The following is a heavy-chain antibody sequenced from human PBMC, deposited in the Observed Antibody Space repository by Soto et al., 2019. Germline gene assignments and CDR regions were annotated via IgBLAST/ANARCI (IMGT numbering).Heavy chain of an antibody. CDR2: IIPIFGTA. CDR3: ARLGISSQGWFDP. D-gene: IGHD6-13*01. J-gene: IGHJ5*02. V-gene: IGHV1-69*13. CDR1: GGAFSSYA. Sequence: ASVKVSCKASGGAFSSYAISWVRQAPGQGLEWMGGIIPIFGTANYAQKFQGRVTITADESTSTAYMELSSLRSEDTAVYYCARLGISSQGWFDPWGQGTLVTVSS.